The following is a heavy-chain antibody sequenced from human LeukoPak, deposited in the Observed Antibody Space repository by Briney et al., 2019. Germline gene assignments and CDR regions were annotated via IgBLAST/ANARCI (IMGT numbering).Heavy chain of an antibody. Sequence: PSETLSLTCAVYGGSFSGYYWSWIRQPPGKGLEWIGEINHSGSTNYNPSLKSRVTISVDTSKNQFSLKLGSVTAADTAVYYCARGYLYYYDSSGYFTFDYWGQGTLVTVSS. D-gene: IGHD3-22*01. CDR3: ARGYLYYYDSSGYFTFDY. CDR2: INHSGST. CDR1: GGSFSGYY. J-gene: IGHJ4*02. V-gene: IGHV4-34*01.